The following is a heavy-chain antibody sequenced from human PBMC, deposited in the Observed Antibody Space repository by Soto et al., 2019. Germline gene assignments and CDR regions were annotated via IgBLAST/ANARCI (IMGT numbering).Heavy chain of an antibody. CDR3: GSTNYNPSLKSRVTISVDTSKNQFSLKLSSVTAADTAVYYCARGLTVDRSGGYCSGGSCYTNWFDP. J-gene: IGHJ5*02. CDR1: GGTFSSYA. Sequence: GASVKVSCKASGGTFSSYAISWVRQAPGQGLEWMGGIIPIFGTANYAQKFQGRVTITADESTSTAYMELSSLRSEDTAVYYCGSTNYNPSLKSRVTISVDTSKNQFSLKLSSVTAADTAVYYCARGLTVDRSGGYCSGGSCYTNWFDPWGQGTLVTVSS. D-gene: IGHD3-10*01. CDR2: IIPIFGTA. V-gene: IGHV1-69*13.